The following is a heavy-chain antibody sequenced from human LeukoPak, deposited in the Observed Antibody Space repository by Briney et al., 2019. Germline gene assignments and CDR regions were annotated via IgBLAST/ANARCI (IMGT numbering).Heavy chain of an antibody. CDR3: ARDLASYFDY. D-gene: IGHD3-16*01. CDR2: IYYSGST. J-gene: IGHJ4*02. CDR1: GGSISSDHYY. Sequence: SETLSLTCTVSGGSISSDHYYWSWIRQHPGKGLEWIGCIYYSGSTYYNPSLKSRITISVDTSKNQFSLKLSSVTAADTAVYYCARDLASYFDYWGQGTLVTVSS. V-gene: IGHV4-30-4*08.